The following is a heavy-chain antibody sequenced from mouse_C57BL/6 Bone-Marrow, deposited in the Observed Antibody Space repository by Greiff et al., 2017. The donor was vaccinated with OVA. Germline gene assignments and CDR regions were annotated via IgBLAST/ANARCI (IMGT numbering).Heavy chain of an antibody. J-gene: IGHJ2*01. Sequence: QVQLQQPGAELVKPGASVKLSCKASGYTFTSYWMQWVKQRPGQGLEWIGEIDPSDSYTNYNQKFKGEATLTVDTSSSTAYMQLSSLTSEDSAVYYCARRADYWGQGTTLTVSS. D-gene: IGHD3-3*01. CDR3: ARRADY. CDR2: IDPSDSYT. CDR1: GYTFTSYW. V-gene: IGHV1-50*01.